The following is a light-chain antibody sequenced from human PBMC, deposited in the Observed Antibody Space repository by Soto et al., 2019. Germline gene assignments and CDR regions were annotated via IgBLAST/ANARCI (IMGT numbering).Light chain of an antibody. Sequence: EIVLTQSPATLSLSPGERATLSCRASQSISNYVAWYQQKPGQAPRLLIYDASDRATGIPGRFSGSGSGTDFTLTISRLEPEDFAVYYCQQDYNLPAFGQGTKVDI. CDR2: DAS. J-gene: IGKJ1*01. V-gene: IGKV3-11*01. CDR3: QQDYNLPA. CDR1: QSISNY.